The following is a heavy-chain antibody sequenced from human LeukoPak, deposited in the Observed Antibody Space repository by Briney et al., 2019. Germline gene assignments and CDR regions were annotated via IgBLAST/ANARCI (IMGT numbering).Heavy chain of an antibody. CDR3: ARTQGVYYGGNPGAFDI. CDR2: INAGKGNT. J-gene: IGHJ3*02. CDR1: GYTFSSYA. Sequence: ASVKVSCKASGYTFSSYAIHWVRQAPGQRPEWMGWINAGKGNTKYSQKFQGRVTITRDTSASTAYMEVSSLRSEDTAVYHCARTQGVYYGGNPGAFDIWGQGTVVTVSS. D-gene: IGHD4-23*01. V-gene: IGHV1-3*01.